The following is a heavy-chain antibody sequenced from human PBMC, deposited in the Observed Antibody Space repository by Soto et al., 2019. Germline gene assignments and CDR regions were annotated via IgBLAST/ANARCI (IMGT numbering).Heavy chain of an antibody. V-gene: IGHV4-38-2*02. CDR2: MFHSGST. Sequence: SETLSLTCTVSGYFISSGYYWGWIRQPPGKGLEWIGSMFHSGSTHYNPSLKSRVTMSVDTSKNQFSLRLSSVTASDTAVYYCARGHIVVVPTVGWFDPWGQGTLVTSPQ. CDR1: GYFISSGYY. J-gene: IGHJ5*02. D-gene: IGHD2-2*01. CDR3: ARGHIVVVPTVGWFDP.